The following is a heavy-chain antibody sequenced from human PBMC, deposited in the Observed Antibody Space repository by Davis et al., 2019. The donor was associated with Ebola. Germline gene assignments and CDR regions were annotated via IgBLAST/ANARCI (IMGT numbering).Heavy chain of an antibody. CDR1: GASVSSRDYY. CDR3: VTYGADHLFNN. J-gene: IGHJ4*02. V-gene: IGHV4-39*02. D-gene: IGHD4-17*01. CDR2: VYYTGNT. Sequence: PSETLSLTCTVSGASVSSRDYYWAWIRQPPGKGLEWIGTVYYTGNTYYNPSLESRLTMSVDTSKNHFSLKLSSVTAADTAVYYCVTYGADHLFNNWGQGTLVTVSS.